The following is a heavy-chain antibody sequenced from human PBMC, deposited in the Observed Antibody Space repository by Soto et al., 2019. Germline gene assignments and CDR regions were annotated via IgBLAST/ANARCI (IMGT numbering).Heavy chain of an antibody. J-gene: IGHJ4*02. CDR1: GGSIRSRTYY. CDR3: ATTSGLAPGGSFDY. Sequence: PSESLSLTCSVSGGSIRSRTYYWGWVRQSPGKGLEWIGSMYYNGITYYNLSLKSRVTISVDTSGTQFSLRLTSVTAADTAHYYCATTSGLAPGGSFDYWGQGILVTVSS. CDR2: MYYNGIT. V-gene: IGHV4-39*01. D-gene: IGHD2-2*01.